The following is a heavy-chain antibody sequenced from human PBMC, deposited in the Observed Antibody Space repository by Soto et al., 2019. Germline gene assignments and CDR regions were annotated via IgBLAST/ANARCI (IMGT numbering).Heavy chain of an antibody. D-gene: IGHD3-3*01. CDR2: ISGSGGST. J-gene: IGHJ4*02. Sequence: GGSLRLSCAASGFTFSSYAMSWVRQAPGKGLEWVSAISGSGGSTYYADSVKGRFTISRDNSKNTLYLQMNSLRAEDTAVYYCAKDRLESPYDFWSGPFEYWGQGTLVTVSS. V-gene: IGHV3-23*01. CDR3: AKDRLESPYDFWSGPFEY. CDR1: GFTFSSYA.